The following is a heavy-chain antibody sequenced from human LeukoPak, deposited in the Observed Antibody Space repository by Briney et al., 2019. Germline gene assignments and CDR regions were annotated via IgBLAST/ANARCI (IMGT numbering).Heavy chain of an antibody. CDR3: ARGPMVRGVTFDY. D-gene: IGHD3-10*01. Sequence: SETLSLTCTVSGGSISSSSYYWGWIRQPPGKGLEWIGSIYYSGSTYYNPSLKSRVTISVDTSKNQFSLKLSSVTAADTAVYYCARGPMVRGVTFDYWGQGTLVTVSS. V-gene: IGHV4-39*07. CDR2: IYYSGST. CDR1: GGSISSSSYY. J-gene: IGHJ4*02.